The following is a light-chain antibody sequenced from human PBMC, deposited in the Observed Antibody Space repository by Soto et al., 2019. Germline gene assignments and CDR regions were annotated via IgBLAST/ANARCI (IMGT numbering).Light chain of an antibody. Sequence: EIVLTQSPATLSLSPGERATLSCRASQSVSSYLAWYQQKPGQAPRLLIYDASKRATGIPARFSGSGSGTDFTLTISSLEPEDSAVYYCQQRHMWPITFGQGTRLEIK. CDR2: DAS. J-gene: IGKJ5*01. V-gene: IGKV3-11*01. CDR3: QQRHMWPIT. CDR1: QSVSSY.